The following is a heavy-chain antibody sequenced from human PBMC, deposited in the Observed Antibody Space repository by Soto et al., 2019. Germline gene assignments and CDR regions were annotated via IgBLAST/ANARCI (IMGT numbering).Heavy chain of an antibody. V-gene: IGHV3-48*01. CDR2: ITSSGDTK. Sequence: GGSLRLSCAVSGFSFSSYDMNWVRQAPGKGLQWVSYITSSGDTKYYADSVKGRFTISRDNAKNSLYLQMNSLRAEDTAVYYCARDPYGGKGPMDAFDIWGQGTKVTVSS. J-gene: IGHJ3*02. D-gene: IGHD4-17*01. CDR3: ARDPYGGKGPMDAFDI. CDR1: GFSFSSYD.